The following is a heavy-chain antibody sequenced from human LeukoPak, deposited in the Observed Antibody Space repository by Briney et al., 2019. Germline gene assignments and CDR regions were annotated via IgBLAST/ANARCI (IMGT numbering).Heavy chain of an antibody. Sequence: GASVKVSCKPSGYTFTVNYLHWVRQALGQGLEWVGWMNPNSGVTVYAQNFQGRVTMTRDTSISTAYMELSSLTSDDTAVYYCTRGAGTSWFDYWGQGSLVTVSS. CDR1: GYTFTVNY. J-gene: IGHJ4*02. CDR3: TRGAGTSWFDY. CDR2: MNPNSGVT. D-gene: IGHD2-2*01. V-gene: IGHV1-2*02.